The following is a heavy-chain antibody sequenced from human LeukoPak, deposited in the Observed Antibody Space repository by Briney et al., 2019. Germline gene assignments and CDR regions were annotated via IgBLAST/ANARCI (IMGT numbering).Heavy chain of an antibody. V-gene: IGHV3-NL1*01. CDR3: ARVQGGGLPRWY. D-gene: IGHD5/OR15-5a*01. CDR2: IYSDDST. Sequence: GGSLRLSCAASGFTFSSYGMHWVRQAPGKGLEWVSVIYSDDSTYYADSVKGRFTISRDNSKNTVYLQMNSLRAEDTAVYYCARVQGGGLPRWYWGQGTLVTVSS. CDR1: GFTFSSYG. J-gene: IGHJ4*02.